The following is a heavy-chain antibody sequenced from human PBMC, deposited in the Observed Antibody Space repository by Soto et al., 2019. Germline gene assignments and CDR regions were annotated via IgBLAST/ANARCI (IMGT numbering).Heavy chain of an antibody. CDR1: GFTFSTYS. D-gene: IGHD3-16*01. CDR2: LDQDGSER. V-gene: IGHV3-7*01. Sequence: EVQLVESGGGLVQPGGSLRLSCAASGFTFSTYSMTWVRRPPGKGLEWVANLDQDGSERYYVDSVRGRFTISRDNAKNSLYLQMNSLRAEDTAVYYCVCGGNFFVYWGQGTLVTVSP. J-gene: IGHJ4*02. CDR3: VCGGNFFVY.